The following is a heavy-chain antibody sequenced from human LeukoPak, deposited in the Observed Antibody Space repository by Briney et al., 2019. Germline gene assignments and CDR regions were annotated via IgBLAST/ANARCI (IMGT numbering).Heavy chain of an antibody. V-gene: IGHV3-23*01. Sequence: PGGSLRLSCAASGFTFSSYAMSWVRQAPGKGLEWVSAIRGSGGSTYYADSVKGRFTIARDNSKNTLYLQMNSLRAEDTAVYYCATPGTLGYSYGYQTDYWGQGTLVTVSS. CDR3: ATPGTLGYSYGYQTDY. D-gene: IGHD5-18*01. CDR2: IRGSGGST. J-gene: IGHJ4*02. CDR1: GFTFSSYA.